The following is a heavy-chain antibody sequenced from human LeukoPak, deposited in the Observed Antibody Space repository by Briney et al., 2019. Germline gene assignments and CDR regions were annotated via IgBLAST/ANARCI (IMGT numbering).Heavy chain of an antibody. V-gene: IGHV4-61*02. J-gene: IGHJ4*02. CDR1: GGSISSGSYY. Sequence: SQTLSLTCTVSGGSISSGSYYWSWIQQPAGKGLEWIGRIYTGGSTNYNPSLKSRVTISVDTSKNQFSLRLKSVTAADTAVYYCARRLIWDFDYWGQGSLVTVSS. CDR2: IYTGGST. CDR3: ARRLIWDFDY. D-gene: IGHD3-16*01.